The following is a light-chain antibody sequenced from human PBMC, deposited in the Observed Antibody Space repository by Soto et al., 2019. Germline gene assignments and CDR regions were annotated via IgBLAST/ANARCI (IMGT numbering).Light chain of an antibody. Sequence: QSVLTQPDSVSGSPGQSTTISCTGTSSDIGGYNYVSWYQQLPGEAPKLIIYDVSDRPSVVSTRFSGSKSGNTASLTISGLQAEDEGDYYCSSFTSRHTYVFGTGTKVTVL. CDR1: SSDIGGYNY. V-gene: IGLV2-14*01. J-gene: IGLJ1*01. CDR3: SSFTSRHTYV. CDR2: DVS.